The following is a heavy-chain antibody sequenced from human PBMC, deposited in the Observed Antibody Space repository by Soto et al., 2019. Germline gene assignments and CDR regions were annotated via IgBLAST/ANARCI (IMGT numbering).Heavy chain of an antibody. CDR1: GFSITNYH. V-gene: IGHV1-46*01. D-gene: IGHD1-1*01. CDR2: ITPLGGAT. Sequence: GPVKVSCKASGFSITNYHMHLVRQAPGQGLEWMGVITPLGGATTYAQKFQGRVTMTADMSTSNVHMDLSSLRSDDTALYYCAKVLYGFSYGKCDYWGQGTLVTVSS. J-gene: IGHJ4*02. CDR3: AKVLYGFSYGKCDY.